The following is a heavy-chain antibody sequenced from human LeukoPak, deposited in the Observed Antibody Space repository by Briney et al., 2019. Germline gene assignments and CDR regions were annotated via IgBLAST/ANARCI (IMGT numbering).Heavy chain of an antibody. CDR3: ARGGIAARFAY. Sequence: GGSLRLSCAAAGFTFSSYSMNWVRQAPGKGLEWVAYISGSSSTISSIYYVDSVRGRFTVSRDNANNSLYLQMNSLREEDTAVYYCARGGIAARFAYWGQGTLVTVSS. D-gene: IGHD6-6*01. CDR1: GFTFSSYS. V-gene: IGHV3-48*02. CDR2: ISGSSSTISSI. J-gene: IGHJ4*02.